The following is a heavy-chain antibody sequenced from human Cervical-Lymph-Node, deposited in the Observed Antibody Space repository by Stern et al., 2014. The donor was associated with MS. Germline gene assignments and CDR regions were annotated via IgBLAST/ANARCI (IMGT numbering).Heavy chain of an antibody. CDR2: IDYSGST. CDR1: GGSIYNYY. J-gene: IGHJ5*01. V-gene: IGHV4-59*01. CDR3: ARALRNAYPWSDP. D-gene: IGHD2-2*01. Sequence: QVQLQESGPGLVKPSETLSLTCTVSGGSIYNYYWTWIRQPPGKGLEWIGHIDYSGSTNYNPSLESRVTMSVDSSKNEFSLILTSVTAADTAVYYCARALRNAYPWSDPWGQGTLVTVSS.